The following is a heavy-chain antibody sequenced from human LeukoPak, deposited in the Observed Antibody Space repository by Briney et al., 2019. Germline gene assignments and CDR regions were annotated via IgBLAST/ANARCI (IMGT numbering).Heavy chain of an antibody. V-gene: IGHV4-34*01. D-gene: IGHD1-1*01. CDR2: INHSGST. J-gene: IGHJ4*02. CDR3: ARDDRNETGFDY. Sequence: SETLSLTCAVYGGSFSGYYWSWIRQPPGKGLEWIGEINHSGSTNYNPSLKSRVTISVDTSKNQFSLKLSSVTAADTAVYYCARDDRNETGFDYWGQGTLVTVSS. CDR1: GGSFSGYY.